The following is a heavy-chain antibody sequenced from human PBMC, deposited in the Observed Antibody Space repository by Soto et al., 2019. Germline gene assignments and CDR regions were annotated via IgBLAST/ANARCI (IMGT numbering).Heavy chain of an antibody. CDR3: ARDVVVPAARMRYYYYGMDV. D-gene: IGHD2-2*01. Sequence: GGSLRLSCAASGFTFSSYSMNWVRQAPGKGLEWVSSISSSSSYIYYADSVKGRFTISRDNAKNSLYLQMNSLRAEDTAVYYCARDVVVPAARMRYYYYGMDVWGQGTTVTVSS. J-gene: IGHJ6*02. V-gene: IGHV3-21*01. CDR2: ISSSSSYI. CDR1: GFTFSSYS.